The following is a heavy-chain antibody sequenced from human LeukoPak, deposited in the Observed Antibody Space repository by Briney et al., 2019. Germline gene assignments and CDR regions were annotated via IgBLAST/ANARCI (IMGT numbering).Heavy chain of an antibody. CDR3: ARDLSFRSSSHFDY. J-gene: IGHJ4*02. Sequence: PGGSLRLSCAASGFTFSSYSMSWVRQAPGKGREWVSSISSSSSYIYYADSVKGRFTISRDNAKNSLYLQMNSLRAEDTAVYYCARDLSFRSSSHFDYWGQGTLVTVSS. CDR2: ISSSSSYI. D-gene: IGHD6-13*01. V-gene: IGHV3-21*01. CDR1: GFTFSSYS.